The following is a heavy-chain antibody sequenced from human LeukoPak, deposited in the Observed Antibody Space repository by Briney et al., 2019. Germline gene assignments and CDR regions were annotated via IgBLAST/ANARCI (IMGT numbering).Heavy chain of an antibody. V-gene: IGHV1-8*02. Sequence: ASVKVSCKASGYTFTSYYMHWVRQAPGQGLEWMGWMNPNSGNTGYAQKFQGRVTMTRNTSISTAYMELSSLRSEDTAVYYCARGRRLTGYYDFDYWGQGTLVTVSS. CDR3: ARGRRLTGYYDFDY. J-gene: IGHJ4*02. D-gene: IGHD3-9*01. CDR1: GYTFTSYY. CDR2: MNPNSGNT.